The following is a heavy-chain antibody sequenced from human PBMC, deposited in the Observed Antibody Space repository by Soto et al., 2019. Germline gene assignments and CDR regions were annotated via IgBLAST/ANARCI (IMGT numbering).Heavy chain of an antibody. D-gene: IGHD3-3*01. J-gene: IGHJ5*02. Sequence: QVQLQESGGGLVKPSQTLSLTCTVSGGSISSGDYYWSWIRQHPGKGLEWIGYIYYSGSTYYNPSLKSRVTISVDTSKNQFSLKLSSVTAADTAVYYCARWWSGSRQGFDPWGQGTLVTVSS. V-gene: IGHV4-31*03. CDR2: IYYSGST. CDR3: ARWWSGSRQGFDP. CDR1: GGSISSGDYY.